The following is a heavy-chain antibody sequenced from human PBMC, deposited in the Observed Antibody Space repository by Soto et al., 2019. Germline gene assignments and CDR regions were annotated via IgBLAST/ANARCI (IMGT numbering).Heavy chain of an antibody. CDR3: AQGRTFVRGGRRWYFEL. J-gene: IGHJ2*01. D-gene: IGHD3-10*02. Sequence: QVRLQESGPGLVRPSQTLSLTCTVSDVPLSSGSYFWTWVRRAPGKALEWIGDLRLRGGTLYTPSLKGRISMSVDVSRNQFFLRLNSVSVADTAVYYCAQGRTFVRGGRRWYFELWGQGTLVNVFS. CDR2: LRLRGGT. CDR1: DVPLSSGSYF. V-gene: IGHV4-31*04.